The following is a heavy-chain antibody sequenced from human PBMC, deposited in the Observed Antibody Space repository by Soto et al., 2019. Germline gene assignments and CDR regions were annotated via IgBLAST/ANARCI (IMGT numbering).Heavy chain of an antibody. Sequence: VQLVASGGDLVQPGGSLRLSCAASGFTFSNYWMHWVRQGPGKGLVWVSRVNSDESSTSYADSVKGRFTISRDNAKNTLDLQMSSLRFEDTALYYCVCFECCRTAVVTAMEANGYWGQGPLVTVSS. D-gene: IGHD2-21*02. CDR1: GFTFSNYW. J-gene: IGHJ4*02. V-gene: IGHV3-74*01. CDR3: VCFECCRTAVVTAMEANGY. CDR2: VNSDESST.